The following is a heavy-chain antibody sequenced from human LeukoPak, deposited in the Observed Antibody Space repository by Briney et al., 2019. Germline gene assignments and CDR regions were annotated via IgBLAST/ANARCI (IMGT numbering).Heavy chain of an antibody. CDR1: GYTFTSYA. J-gene: IGHJ4*02. CDR3: AREKRNTYYDFWSGRDPYYFDY. CDR2: INAGNGNT. V-gene: IGHV1-3*01. Sequence: GASVKVSCKASGYTFTSYAMHWVRQAPGQRREWMGWINAGNGNTKYSQKFQGRVTITRDTSARTAYMELSSLRSEDTAVYYCAREKRNTYYDFWSGRDPYYFDYWGQGTLVTVSS. D-gene: IGHD3-3*01.